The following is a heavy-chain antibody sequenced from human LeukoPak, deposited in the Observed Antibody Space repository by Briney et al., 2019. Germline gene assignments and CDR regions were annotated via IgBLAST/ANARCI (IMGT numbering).Heavy chain of an antibody. CDR2: INHSGTT. Sequence: PSETLSLTCVVDGGSFSDNYWTWIRRPPGKGPEWIGEINHSGTTSYNPSLQSRVTVSVDTSKNQFSLKLSSVTAADTAVYYCARRRRHEFTYGYVFYFDYWGQGTLVTVSS. CDR1: GGSFSDNY. J-gene: IGHJ4*02. D-gene: IGHD3-16*01. V-gene: IGHV4-34*01. CDR3: ARRRRHEFTYGYVFYFDY.